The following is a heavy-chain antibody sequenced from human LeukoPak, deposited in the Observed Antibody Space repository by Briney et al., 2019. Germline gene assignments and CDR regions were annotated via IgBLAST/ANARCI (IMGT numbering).Heavy chain of an antibody. J-gene: IGHJ3*02. V-gene: IGHV3-48*04. Sequence: GGCLRLSCAASGFTFSHYSLNWVRQAPGKGLEWISYISSISDTIYSADSVKGRFTISRDNAKNSLYLQMNSLRAEDTAVYYCARHSGAYFGSAFDIWGQGTMVTVSS. CDR1: GFTFSHYS. CDR2: ISSISDTI. CDR3: ARHSGAYFGSAFDI. D-gene: IGHD1-26*01.